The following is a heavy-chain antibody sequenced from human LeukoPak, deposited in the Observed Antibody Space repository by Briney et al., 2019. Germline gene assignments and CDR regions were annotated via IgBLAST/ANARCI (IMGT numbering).Heavy chain of an antibody. CDR1: GGSISSYY. V-gene: IGHV4-59*08. Sequence: SETLCLTCTVSGGSISSYYWSWIRQPPGKGLEWIGYIYYSGSTNYNPSLRSRVTISVDTCKNQISLNLRSVTAADTAVYYCARVPGPNWFDPWGQGTLVTVSS. CDR2: IYYSGST. J-gene: IGHJ5*02. CDR3: ARVPGPNWFDP.